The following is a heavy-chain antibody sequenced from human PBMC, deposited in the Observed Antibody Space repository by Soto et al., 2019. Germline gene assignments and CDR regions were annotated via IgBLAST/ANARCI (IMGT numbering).Heavy chain of an antibody. J-gene: IGHJ6*02. CDR1: GGSISSSSYY. Sequence: QLQLQESGPGLVKPSETLSLTCTVSGGSISSSSYYWGWIRQPPGKGLEWIGSIYYSGSTYYNPSLKSRVTIYVDTSKNQFSLKLSSVTAADTAVYYCARQPKWFGELSSYYYGMDVWGQGTTVTVSS. CDR2: IYYSGST. V-gene: IGHV4-39*01. D-gene: IGHD3-10*01. CDR3: ARQPKWFGELSSYYYGMDV.